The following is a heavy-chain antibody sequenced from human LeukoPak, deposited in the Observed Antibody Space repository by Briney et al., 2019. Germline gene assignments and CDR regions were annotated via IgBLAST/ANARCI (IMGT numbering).Heavy chain of an antibody. J-gene: IGHJ6*03. Sequence: GESLKISCKASGYSFSTYWIAWVRQMPGKGLEWMGIIYPGDSDTRYSPSFQGQVTISADKSISTAYLQWSSLKASDTAMYYCARQFSSLPHYYYYYMDVWGKGTTVTVSS. CDR2: IYPGDSDT. CDR3: ARQFSSLPHYYYYYMDV. V-gene: IGHV5-51*01. D-gene: IGHD6-6*01. CDR1: GYSFSTYW.